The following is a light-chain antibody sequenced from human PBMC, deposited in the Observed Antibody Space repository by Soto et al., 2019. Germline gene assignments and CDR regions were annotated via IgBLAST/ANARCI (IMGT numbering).Light chain of an antibody. CDR1: SSDVGAYNY. CDR3: CSYAGSYTLV. CDR2: DVS. Sequence: QSALTQPRSVSGSPGQSVTISCTGTSSDVGAYNYVSWYQQHPGKVPKLMIYDVSRRPSGVPDRVSGSKSGNTASLTISGLQADDEADYYCCSYAGSYTLVFGGGTTLNVL. J-gene: IGLJ3*02. V-gene: IGLV2-11*01.